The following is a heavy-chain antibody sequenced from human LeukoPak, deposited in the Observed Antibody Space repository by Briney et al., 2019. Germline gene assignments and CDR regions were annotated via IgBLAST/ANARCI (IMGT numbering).Heavy chain of an antibody. CDR3: AKDQARGLEYFDY. Sequence: GGSLRLSCAASGFTFSSYGMHWVRQAPGKGLEWVAVISYDGSNKYYADSVKGRFTISRDNSKNTLYLQMNSLRAEDTAVYYYAKDQARGLEYFDYWGQGTLVTVSS. CDR1: GFTFSSYG. D-gene: IGHD1-1*01. CDR2: ISYDGSNK. J-gene: IGHJ4*02. V-gene: IGHV3-30*18.